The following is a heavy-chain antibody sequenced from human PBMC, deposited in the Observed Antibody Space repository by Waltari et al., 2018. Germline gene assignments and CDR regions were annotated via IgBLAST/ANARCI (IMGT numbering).Heavy chain of an antibody. CDR1: GGSITSNRHY. V-gene: IGHV4-39*01. J-gene: IGHJ3*01. CDR2: ISYNGAT. D-gene: IGHD5-12*01. Sequence: QLQLQESGPGLVKPSETLSLSCSVSGGSITSNRHYWGWIRQPPGQGLEWFGTISYNGATYSSPSLRGRVTVSRDTSMNQLSLKLGSVTAADTAVYYCATYIGASIGTAAFDVWGQGTMVTVSS. CDR3: ATYIGASIGTAAFDV.